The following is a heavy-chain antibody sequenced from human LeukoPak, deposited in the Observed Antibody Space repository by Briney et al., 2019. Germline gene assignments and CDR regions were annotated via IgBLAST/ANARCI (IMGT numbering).Heavy chain of an antibody. CDR2: INPNSGGT. V-gene: IGHV1-2*02. J-gene: IGHJ4*02. Sequence: EASVKVSCKASGYTFTGYYMHWVRQAPGQGLERMGWINPNSGGTNYAQKFQRRVTMTRDTSISTAYMELSRLRSDDTAVYYCARDRTRTGYSSGWYHDYWGQGTLVTVSS. D-gene: IGHD6-19*01. CDR1: GYTFTGYY. CDR3: ARDRTRTGYSSGWYHDY.